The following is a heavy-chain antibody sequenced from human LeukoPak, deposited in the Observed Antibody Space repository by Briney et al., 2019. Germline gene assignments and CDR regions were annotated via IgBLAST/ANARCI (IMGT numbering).Heavy chain of an antibody. CDR3: ARENGDYGNYMDV. V-gene: IGHV4-59*11. Sequence: SXTLSLTCTVSGGSISSHYWSWIRQPPGKGLEGIGYIYYSGSTNYNPSLKSRVTISVDTSKNQFSLKLSSVTAADTAVYYCARENGDYGNYMDVWGKGTTVTVSS. CDR1: GGSISSHY. CDR2: IYYSGST. D-gene: IGHD4-17*01. J-gene: IGHJ6*03.